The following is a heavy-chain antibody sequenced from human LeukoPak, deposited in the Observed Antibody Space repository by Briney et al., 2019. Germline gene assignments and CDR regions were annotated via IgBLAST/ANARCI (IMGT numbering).Heavy chain of an antibody. CDR3: AKDKYGGYGLDY. V-gene: IGHV3-23*01. J-gene: IGHJ4*02. CDR2: ISGSGGST. CDR1: GFTFSSYA. D-gene: IGHD4-17*01. Sequence: PGGSLRLSCAAPGFTFSSYAMSWVRQAPGKGLEWVSAISGSGGSTYHADSVKGRFTISRDNSKNTLYLQMNSLRAEDTAVYYCAKDKYGGYGLDYWGQGTLVTVSS.